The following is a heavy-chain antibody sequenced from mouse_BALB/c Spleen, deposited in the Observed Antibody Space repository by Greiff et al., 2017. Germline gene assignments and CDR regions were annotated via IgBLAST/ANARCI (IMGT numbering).Heavy chain of an antibody. D-gene: IGHD1-1*01. J-gene: IGHJ1*01. V-gene: IGHV14-4*02. CDR1: GFNIKDYY. Sequence: VQLKESGAELVRSGASVKLSCTASGFNIKDYYMHWVKQRPEQGLEWIGWIDPENGDTEYAPKFQGKATMTADTSSNTAYLQLSSLTSEDTAVYYCNAIGSSSSYWYFDVWGAGTTVTVSS. CDR2: IDPENGDT. CDR3: NAIGSSSSYWYFDV.